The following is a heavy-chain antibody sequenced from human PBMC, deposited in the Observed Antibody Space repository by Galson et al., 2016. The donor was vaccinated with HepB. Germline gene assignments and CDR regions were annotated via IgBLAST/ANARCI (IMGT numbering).Heavy chain of an antibody. CDR3: ARDEGFYNGMDV. J-gene: IGHJ6*02. D-gene: IGHD2-2*02. V-gene: IGHV4-61*01. Sequence: TVSGGSVSSASHYWSWVRQPTGKGLEWIGYISDSESTNYNPSLKGRVTISLDRSKNQFILELTSVTAADTAVYYCARDEGFYNGMDVWGQGTTVTVSS. CDR1: GGSVSSASHY. CDR2: ISDSEST.